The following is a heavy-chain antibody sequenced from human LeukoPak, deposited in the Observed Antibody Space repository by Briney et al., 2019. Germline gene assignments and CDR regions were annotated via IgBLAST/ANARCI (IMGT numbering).Heavy chain of an antibody. CDR1: GFTFSSYS. CDR2: ISSSSYI. CDR3: AELGITMIGGV. J-gene: IGHJ6*04. D-gene: IGHD3-10*02. Sequence: GGSLRLSCAASGFTFSSYSMNWVRQAPGKGLEWVSSISSSSYIYYVDSVKGRFTISRDNAKNSLYLQMNSLRAEDTAVYYCAELGITMIGGVWGKGTTVTISS. V-gene: IGHV3-21*01.